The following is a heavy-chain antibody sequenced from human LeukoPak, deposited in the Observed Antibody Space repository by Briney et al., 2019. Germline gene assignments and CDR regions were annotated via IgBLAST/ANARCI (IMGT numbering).Heavy chain of an antibody. Sequence: GGSLRLSCAASGFTFSSYGMHWVRQAPGKGLEWVAVISYDGSNKYYADSVKGRFTISRDNSKNTLYLQMNSLRAEDTAVYYCAKGPVYYYYYMDVWGKGTTVTVSS. CDR1: GFTFSSYG. CDR2: ISYDGSNK. CDR3: AKGPVYYYYYMDV. J-gene: IGHJ6*03. V-gene: IGHV3-30*18.